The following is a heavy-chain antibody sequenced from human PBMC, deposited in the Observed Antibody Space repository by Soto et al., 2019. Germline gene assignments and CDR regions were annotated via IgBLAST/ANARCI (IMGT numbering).Heavy chain of an antibody. D-gene: IGHD1-26*01. V-gene: IGHV4-34*01. Sequence: SETLSLTCAVYGGSFSGYYWSWIRQPPGKGLEWIGEINHSGSTNYNPSLKSRVTISVDTSKNQFSLKLGSVTAADTAVYYCARGGKSRYSGSSQFDYWGQGTLVTVSS. CDR1: GGSFSGYY. J-gene: IGHJ4*02. CDR2: INHSGST. CDR3: ARGGKSRYSGSSQFDY.